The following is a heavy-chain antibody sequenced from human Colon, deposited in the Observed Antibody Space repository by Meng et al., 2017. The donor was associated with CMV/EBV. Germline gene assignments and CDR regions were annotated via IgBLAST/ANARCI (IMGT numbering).Heavy chain of an antibody. CDR1: FSFDGYG. CDR3: AKARGRDLLYSYFGLDV. Sequence: FSFDGYGMSGVRDIPGKGLKWVSGLNWDGGSPGYADSVQGRFIISRDNAKKSLYLQMNSLRVDDTALYFCAKARGRDLLYSYFGLDVWGQGTLVTVSS. J-gene: IGHJ6*02. CDR2: LNWDGGSP. D-gene: IGHD3-3*01. V-gene: IGHV3-20*03.